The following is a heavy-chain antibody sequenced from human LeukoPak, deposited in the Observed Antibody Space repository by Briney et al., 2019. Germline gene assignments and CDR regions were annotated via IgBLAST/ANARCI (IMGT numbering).Heavy chain of an antibody. CDR1: GFTVSSNY. D-gene: IGHD6-19*01. J-gene: IGHJ3*02. CDR2: IYSGGST. Sequence: GGSLRLSCAASGFTVSSNYMSWVRQAPGKGLEWVSVIYSGGSTYYADSVKGRFTISRDNSKNTLYLQMNSLRAEDTAVYYCAKLSGWYTMGAFDIWGQGTMVTVSS. CDR3: AKLSGWYTMGAFDI. V-gene: IGHV3-66*04.